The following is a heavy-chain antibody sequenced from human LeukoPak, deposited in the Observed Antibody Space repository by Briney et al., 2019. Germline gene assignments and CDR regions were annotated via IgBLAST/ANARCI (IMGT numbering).Heavy chain of an antibody. CDR2: IYYSGST. J-gene: IGHJ4*02. Sequence: PSETLSLTCTVSGGSISSYYWSWIRQPPGKGLEWIGYIYYSGSTNYNPSLKSRVTISVDTSKNQFSLKLSSVTAADTAVYYCPTYGGNDLSDYWGQGTLVTVSS. V-gene: IGHV4-59*01. D-gene: IGHD4-23*01. CDR3: PTYGGNDLSDY. CDR1: GGSISSYY.